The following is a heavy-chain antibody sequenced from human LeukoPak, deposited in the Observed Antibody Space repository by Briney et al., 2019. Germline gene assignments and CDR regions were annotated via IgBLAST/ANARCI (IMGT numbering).Heavy chain of an antibody. CDR3: ARRATYYGSGSPYYFDY. D-gene: IGHD3-10*01. CDR2: IYYSGST. Sequence: SETLSLTCTVSGGSISSSSYYWGWVRQPPGKGLEWIGSIYYSGSTYYNPSLKSRVTISVDTSKNQFSLKLSSVTAADTAVYYCARRATYYGSGSPYYFDYWGQGTLVTVSS. J-gene: IGHJ4*02. CDR1: GGSISSSSYY. V-gene: IGHV4-39*01.